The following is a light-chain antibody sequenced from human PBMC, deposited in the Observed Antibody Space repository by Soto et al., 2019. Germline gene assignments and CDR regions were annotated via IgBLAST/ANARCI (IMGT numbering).Light chain of an antibody. J-gene: IGLJ1*01. Sequence: QSALTQPASVSGSPGQSITISCTGTSSDVGGYNYVSWYQQLPGKAHKLMIYDVSDRPSGVSNRFSGSKSGNTASLTISGLQAEDEADYYCSSYTSSSLYVFGTGTKLTVL. CDR3: SSYTSSSLYV. CDR2: DVS. CDR1: SSDVGGYNY. V-gene: IGLV2-14*01.